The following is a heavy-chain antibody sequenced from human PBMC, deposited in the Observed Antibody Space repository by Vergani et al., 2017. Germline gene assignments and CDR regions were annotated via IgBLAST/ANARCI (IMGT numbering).Heavy chain of an antibody. J-gene: IGHJ4*02. V-gene: IGHV3-33*01. CDR2: IWYDGSNK. CDR3: ARAQGVWLVRTPLSVDY. CDR1: GFTFSSYG. Sequence: QVQLVESGGGVVQPGRSLRLSCAASGFTFSSYGMHWVRQAPGKGLEWVAVIWYDGSNKYYADSVKDRFTITRDNSKNTLYLQMNSLIAEDTAVYYCARAQGVWLVRTPLSVDYWGQGTLVTVSS. D-gene: IGHD6-19*01.